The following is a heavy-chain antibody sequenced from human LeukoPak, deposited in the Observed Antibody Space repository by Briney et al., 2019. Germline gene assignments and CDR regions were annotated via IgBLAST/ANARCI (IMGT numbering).Heavy chain of an antibody. CDR2: MNPNSGNT. CDR3: ARGSGVSYYYGSGSSDFDY. Sequence: ASVKVSCKASGYTFTSYDINWVRQATGQGLEWMGWMNPNSGNTGYAQKFQGRVTMTRSTSISTAYMELSSLRSEDTAVYYCARGSGVSYYYGSGSSDFDYWGQGTLVTVSS. D-gene: IGHD3-10*01. CDR1: GYTFTSYD. V-gene: IGHV1-8*01. J-gene: IGHJ4*02.